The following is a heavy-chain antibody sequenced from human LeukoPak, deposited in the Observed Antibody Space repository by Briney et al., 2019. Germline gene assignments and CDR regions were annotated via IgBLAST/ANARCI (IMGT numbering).Heavy chain of an antibody. J-gene: IGHJ6*03. CDR1: GFTVSSND. CDR3: ARGFSGYGPGGYYYYMDV. D-gene: IGHD5-12*01. V-gene: IGHV3-53*01. CDR2: IYSGGST. Sequence: PGGSLRLSCAASGFTVSSNDMSWVRQAPGKGLECISVIYSGGSTDYADSVKGRLTISRDNSKNTLYLQMNSLRAEDTAVYYCARGFSGYGPGGYYYYMDVWGKGTTVTVSS.